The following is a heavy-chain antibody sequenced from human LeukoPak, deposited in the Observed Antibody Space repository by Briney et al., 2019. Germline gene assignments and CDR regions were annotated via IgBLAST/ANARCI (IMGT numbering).Heavy chain of an antibody. J-gene: IGHJ4*02. V-gene: IGHV3-48*01. D-gene: IGHD3-9*01. CDR3: ARQPGTDWSFDY. CDR1: GFIFSRDS. Sequence: PGGSLRLSCAASGFIFSRDSMNWVRQAPGKGLEWVAYINGGGSPIYYADSVRGRFTISRDNADNSLYLHMNSLRAEDTAVYYCARQPGTDWSFDYWGQGALVTVSS. CDR2: INGGGSPI.